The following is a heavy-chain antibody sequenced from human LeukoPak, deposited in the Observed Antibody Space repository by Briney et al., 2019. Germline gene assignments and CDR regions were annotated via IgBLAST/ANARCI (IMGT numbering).Heavy chain of an antibody. D-gene: IGHD6-25*01. CDR2: IWYDGSNK. V-gene: IGHV3-33*08. CDR3: ARDTSSGWIDY. CDR1: GFTFNNYG. J-gene: IGHJ4*02. Sequence: GGSLRLSCAASGFTFNNYGMHWVRQAPGKGLEWVAVIWYDGSNKYYADSVKGRFTISRDNSKNTLYLQMNSLRAEDTAVYYCARDTSSGWIDYWGQGTLVTVSS.